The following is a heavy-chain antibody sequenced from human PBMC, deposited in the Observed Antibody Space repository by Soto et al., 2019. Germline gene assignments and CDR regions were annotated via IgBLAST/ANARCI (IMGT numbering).Heavy chain of an antibody. CDR2: ISYNGGKK. J-gene: IGHJ4*02. CDR1: GFHFSSYA. V-gene: IGHV3-30*01. D-gene: IGHD6-13*01. Sequence: PGGSLRLSCAASGFHFSSYAMQWVRQAPGKGLEWADVISYNGGKKYYADSAKGRFTNSRDNSKNTLYVEMNSLSAEDTAVYYCASEGQPAAGTTPHNWGQGTLVTVSS. CDR3: ASEGQPAAGTTPHN.